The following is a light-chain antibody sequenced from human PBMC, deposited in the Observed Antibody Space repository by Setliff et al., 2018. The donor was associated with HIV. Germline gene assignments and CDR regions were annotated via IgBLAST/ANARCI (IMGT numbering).Light chain of an antibody. CDR2: EVT. CDR3: SSYTTNTTFV. Sequence: QSVLTQPASVSGSPGQSITISCTGTSSDVGSYKLVSWYQQHPGKAPKVMIYEVTYRPSGVSNRFSGSKSGNTASLTISGLQAEDEADYYCSSYTTNTTFVFGTGTKVTVL. CDR1: SSDVGSYKL. J-gene: IGLJ1*01. V-gene: IGLV2-14*02.